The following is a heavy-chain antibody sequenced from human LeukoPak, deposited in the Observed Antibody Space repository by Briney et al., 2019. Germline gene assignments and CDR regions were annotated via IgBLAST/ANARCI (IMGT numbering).Heavy chain of an antibody. CDR1: GGSISSGSYY. V-gene: IGHV4-61*02. CDR2: IYTSGST. Sequence: SETLSLTCTVSGGSISSGSYYWSWIRQPAGKGLEWIGRIYTSGSTNYNPSLKGRVTISVDTSKNQFSLKLSSVTAADTAVYYCARGTVADIDYWGQGTLVTVSS. D-gene: IGHD6-19*01. CDR3: ARGTVADIDY. J-gene: IGHJ4*02.